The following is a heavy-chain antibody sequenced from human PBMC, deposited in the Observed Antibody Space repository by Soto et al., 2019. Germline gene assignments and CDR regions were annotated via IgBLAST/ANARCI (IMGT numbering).Heavy chain of an antibody. J-gene: IGHJ6*02. V-gene: IGHV4-61*01. CDR3: ARVPVAMGTIGFYYYYGMYV. CDR1: GGSVSSGSYY. CDR2: IYYSGST. Sequence: SETLSLTCTVSGGSVSSGSYYWSWIRQPPGKGLEWIGYIYYSGSTNYNPSLKTRVTISVDTSKNQFSLKLSSVTAADTAVYYCARVPVAMGTIGFYYYYGMYVWGQGTTVTVSS. D-gene: IGHD2-15*01.